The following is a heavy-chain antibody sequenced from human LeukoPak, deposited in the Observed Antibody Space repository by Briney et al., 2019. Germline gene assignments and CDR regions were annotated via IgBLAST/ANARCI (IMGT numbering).Heavy chain of an antibody. Sequence: PGGSLRLSCVVSGLSFGNHWMHWVRQVPGQGPVWVAHITNDGRETAYADSVKGRFTISRDNAENSLYLQMNSLRAEDTAVYYCARDPDIVWGQGTTVTVSS. CDR3: ARDPDIV. V-gene: IGHV3-74*03. CDR1: GLSFGNHW. CDR2: ITNDGRET. J-gene: IGHJ6*02.